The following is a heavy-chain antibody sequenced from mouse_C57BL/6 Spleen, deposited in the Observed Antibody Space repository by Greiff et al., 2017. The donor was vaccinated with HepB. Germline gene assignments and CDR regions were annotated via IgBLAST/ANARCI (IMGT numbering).Heavy chain of an antibody. CDR3: ARAHYYGSSYWYFDV. CDR1: GYSFTDYN. CDR2: INPNYGTT. J-gene: IGHJ1*03. Sequence: LVEPGASVKISCKASGYSFTDYNMNLVKQSNGKSLEWIGVINPNYGTTSYNQKFKGKATLTVDQSSSTAYMQLNSLTSEDSAVYYCARAHYYGSSYWYFDVWGTGTTVTVSS. V-gene: IGHV1-39*01. D-gene: IGHD1-1*01.